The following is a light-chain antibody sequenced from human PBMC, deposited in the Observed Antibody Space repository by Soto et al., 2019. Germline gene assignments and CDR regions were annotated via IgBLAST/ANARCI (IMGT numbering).Light chain of an antibody. CDR2: ENE. Sequence: QYVLTQPPSVSAAPGQRVTILCFGGTSNIGHKDVSWYQQFPGAAPKLLIYENERRPAGIPDRFSASKSGSSATLVITGLQTGDEAEYYCGTWDSSLSYVVFGGGTKRTVL. V-gene: IGLV1-51*01. J-gene: IGLJ2*01. CDR3: GTWDSSLSYVV. CDR1: TSNIGHKD.